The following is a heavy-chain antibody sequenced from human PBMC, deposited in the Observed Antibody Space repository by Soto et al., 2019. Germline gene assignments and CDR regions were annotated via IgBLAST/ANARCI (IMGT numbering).Heavy chain of an antibody. CDR3: ARGPSGDKVDY. CDR1: GDSISNGYYT. CDR2: SYNNVNT. Sequence: QVQLQESGPGLVEPSQTLSLTCTVSGDSISNGYYTWSWIRQPPGKDLEWIGHSYNNVNTYSNPSLKSRVTISADTSKNQFSLKLSSVTAAATGVYYCARGPSGDKVDYWGQGTMVTVSS. V-gene: IGHV4-30-4*01. D-gene: IGHD3-10*01. J-gene: IGHJ4*02.